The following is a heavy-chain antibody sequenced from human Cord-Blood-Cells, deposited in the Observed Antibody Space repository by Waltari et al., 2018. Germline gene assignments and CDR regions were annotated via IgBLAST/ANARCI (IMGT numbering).Heavy chain of an antibody. Sequence: QVQLQQWGAGLLKPSATLSLTCAVYGGSFSGYYWSWIRQPPGKGLEWIGEINHSGSTNYNPSLKSRVTISVDTSKNQFSLKLSSVTAADTAVYYCARRGPGPGYSGSYYYYYYGMDVWGQGTTVTVSS. D-gene: IGHD1-26*01. CDR3: ARRGPGPGYSGSYYYYYYGMDV. CDR1: GGSFSGYY. V-gene: IGHV4-34*01. CDR2: INHSGST. J-gene: IGHJ6*02.